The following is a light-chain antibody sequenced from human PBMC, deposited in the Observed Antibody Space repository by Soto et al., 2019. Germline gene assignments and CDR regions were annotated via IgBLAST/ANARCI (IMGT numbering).Light chain of an antibody. CDR1: QSVSSSY. Sequence: EIVMAQSPATLSVSPGERATLSCRASQSVSSSYLAWYQQKPGQAPRLLIYGASSRATGIPDRFSGSGSGTDFTLTISRLEPEDFAVYYCQQYGSSPPSVTFGQGTRLE. V-gene: IGKV3-20*01. J-gene: IGKJ5*01. CDR3: QQYGSSPPSVT. CDR2: GAS.